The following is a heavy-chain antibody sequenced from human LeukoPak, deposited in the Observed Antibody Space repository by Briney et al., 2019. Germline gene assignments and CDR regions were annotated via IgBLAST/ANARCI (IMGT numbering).Heavy chain of an antibody. D-gene: IGHD3-22*01. CDR3: AKGRDTMIVVLVDY. J-gene: IGHJ4*02. Sequence: GGSVRLSCAASGFTFSSYAMSWVRQAPAKGLEWVSAISGSSGSTYYADSVKGRFTISRDNSKNTLYLQMNSLRAEDTAVYYCAKGRDTMIVVLVDYWGQGTLVTVSS. CDR2: ISGSSGST. V-gene: IGHV3-23*01. CDR1: GFTFSSYA.